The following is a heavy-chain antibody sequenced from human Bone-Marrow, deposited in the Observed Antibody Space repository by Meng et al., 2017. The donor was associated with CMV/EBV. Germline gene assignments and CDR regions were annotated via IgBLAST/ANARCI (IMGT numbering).Heavy chain of an antibody. J-gene: IGHJ4*02. D-gene: IGHD6-19*01. CDR1: GFTFSNAW. Sequence: GESLKIPCAASGFTFSNAWMSWVRLAPGKGLEWVGRIKSKTDAGTTDYAAPVKGRFTISRDDSKNTVYLQMNSLKTEDTAVYYCTTHRGWCDNWGQGTLVTVS. V-gene: IGHV3-15*01. CDR2: IKSKTDAGTT. CDR3: TTHRGWCDN.